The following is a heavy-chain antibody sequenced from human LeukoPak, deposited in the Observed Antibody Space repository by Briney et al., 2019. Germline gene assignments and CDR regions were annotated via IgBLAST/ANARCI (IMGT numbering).Heavy chain of an antibody. D-gene: IGHD3-3*01. CDR2: IYTSGST. J-gene: IGHJ5*02. V-gene: IGHV4-61*02. Sequence: SETLSLTCTVSGGSISSGSYYWGWIRQPAGKGLEWIGRIYTSGSTNYNPSLKSRVTISVDTSKNQFSLKLSSVTAADTAVYYCARKTDFWSGYFIEDWFDPWGQGTLVTVSS. CDR3: ARKTDFWSGYFIEDWFDP. CDR1: GGSISSGSYY.